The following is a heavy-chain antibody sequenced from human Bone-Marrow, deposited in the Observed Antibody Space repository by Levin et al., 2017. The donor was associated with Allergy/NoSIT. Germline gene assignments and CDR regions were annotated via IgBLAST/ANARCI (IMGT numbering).Heavy chain of an antibody. CDR2: ITHGGGS. D-gene: IGHD6-13*01. J-gene: IGHJ4*02. CDR3: ARGAGTFDY. Sequence: SETLSLTCAVSGASISSAAYSWSWIRRSPNKGLEWIGFITHGGGSRYNPSLESRVTMSVDSSKNHFSLNLTSVTAADTGEYFCARGAGTFDYWGPGVLVTVTS. CDR1: GASISSAAYS. V-gene: IGHV4-30-2*06.